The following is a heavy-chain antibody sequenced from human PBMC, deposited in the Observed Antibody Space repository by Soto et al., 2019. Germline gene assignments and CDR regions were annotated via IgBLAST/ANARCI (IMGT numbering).Heavy chain of an antibody. Sequence: EVQLLESGGGLVQPGGSLRLSCAASGFTFSSYAMSWVRQAPGKGLEWVSAISGSGGNTYYAGSVKGRFTISRDNSNHTLYLQMNSLRAEDTAVYYCAKDYTLGDAHGGNPADYWGQGTLVTVSS. V-gene: IGHV3-23*01. CDR2: ISGSGGNT. D-gene: IGHD3-16*01. J-gene: IGHJ4*02. CDR3: AKDYTLGDAHGGNPADY. CDR1: GFTFSSYA.